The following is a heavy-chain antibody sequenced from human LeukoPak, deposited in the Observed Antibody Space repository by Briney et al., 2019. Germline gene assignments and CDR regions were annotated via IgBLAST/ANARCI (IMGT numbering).Heavy chain of an antibody. CDR3: ARVPPYSSSWYYFDN. CDR1: GYTFMSHG. J-gene: IGHJ4*02. CDR2: ISGSSSNT. V-gene: IGHV1-18*01. Sequence: ASVKVSCKAYGYTFMSHGISWVRQAPGQGLEWMGWISGSSSNTNYAQRLQGRVTITTDTSTTTAYMELRSLRSDDTAVYYCARVPPYSSSWYYFDNWGQGSLVTVSA. D-gene: IGHD6-13*01.